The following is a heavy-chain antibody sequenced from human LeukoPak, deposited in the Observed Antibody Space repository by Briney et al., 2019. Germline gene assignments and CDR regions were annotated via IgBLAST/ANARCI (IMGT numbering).Heavy chain of an antibody. D-gene: IGHD6-19*01. V-gene: IGHV4-61*01. J-gene: IGHJ4*02. CDR2: IYYSGST. CDR1: GGSISSGSYY. Sequence: SETLCLTCTVSGGSISSGSYYWSWIRQPPVKGVEWIGYIYYSGSTNYNPSLKSRVTISVDTSKNQFSLKLSSVTAADTAVYYCARTRIAVAGTYYFDYWGQGTLVTVSS. CDR3: ARTRIAVAGTYYFDY.